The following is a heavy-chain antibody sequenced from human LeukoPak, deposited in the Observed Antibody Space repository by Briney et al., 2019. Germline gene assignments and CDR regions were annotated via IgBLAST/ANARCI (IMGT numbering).Heavy chain of an antibody. CDR2: ISSSSSYI. V-gene: IGHV3-21*01. CDR3: ARDPLGGSGARGLDY. CDR1: GFTFSSYS. D-gene: IGHD2-15*01. Sequence: GGSLRLSCAASGFTFSSYSMNWVRQAPGKGLEWVSSISSSSSYIYYADSVKGRFTISRDNAKNSLYLQMNSLRAEDTAVYYCARDPLGGSGARGLDYWGQGTLVTVSS. J-gene: IGHJ4*02.